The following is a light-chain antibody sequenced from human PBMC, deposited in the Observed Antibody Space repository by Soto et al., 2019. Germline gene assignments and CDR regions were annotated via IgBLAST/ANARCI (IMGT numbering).Light chain of an antibody. CDR2: GAS. J-gene: IGKJ5*01. CDR1: QSVSSN. Sequence: EIVMTQSPATLSVSPGERATPSCRASQSVSSNLAWYQQKPGQAPRLLIYGASTRATGIPARFSGSGSGTEFTLTISSXQSEDFAVYYCQQYNNWPITFGQGTRLEIK. V-gene: IGKV3-15*01. CDR3: QQYNNWPIT.